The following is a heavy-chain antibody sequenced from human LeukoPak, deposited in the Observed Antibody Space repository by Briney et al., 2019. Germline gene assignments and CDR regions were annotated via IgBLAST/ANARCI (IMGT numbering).Heavy chain of an antibody. J-gene: IGHJ6*03. CDR2: IYYSGST. CDR3: ARRPGYYFYYMDV. V-gene: IGHV4-39*07. CDR1: GGSISSSGYY. D-gene: IGHD1-14*01. Sequence: SETLSLTCTVSGGSISSSGYYWGWIRQPPGKGLEWIGSIYYSGSTYYNPSLKSRVTISVDTSKNQFSLKLSSVTAADTAVYYCARRPGYYFYYMDVWGNGTTVTVSS.